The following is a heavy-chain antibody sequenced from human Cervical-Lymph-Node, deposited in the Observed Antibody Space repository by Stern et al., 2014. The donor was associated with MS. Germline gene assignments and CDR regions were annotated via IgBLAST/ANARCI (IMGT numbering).Heavy chain of an antibody. D-gene: IGHD6-6*01. V-gene: IGHV3-33*01. CDR3: ARGDSSSPLEY. J-gene: IGHJ4*02. Sequence: VQLEESGGGVVQPGRSLRLSCAASGFTFSSYGMHWVRQTPGKGLEWVAVIWYDGSNKYYADSVKGRFTISRDNSKNTLYLQMNSLRAEDTAVYYCARGDSSSPLEYWGQGTLVTVSS. CDR2: IWYDGSNK. CDR1: GFTFSSYG.